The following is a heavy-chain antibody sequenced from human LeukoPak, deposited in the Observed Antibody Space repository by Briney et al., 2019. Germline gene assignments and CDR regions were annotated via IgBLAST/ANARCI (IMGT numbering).Heavy chain of an antibody. Sequence: SETLSLTCTVSGGSTGSSSYYWGWIRQPPGKGLEWIVNIYYTGSTYYNLSLKSRVTISVDTSKNQLSLKVNSVTAADTAVYYCVRRSIASAGMMDYWGQGTLVTVSS. CDR1: GGSTGSSSYY. V-gene: IGHV4-39*01. D-gene: IGHD6-13*01. CDR2: IYYTGST. J-gene: IGHJ4*02. CDR3: VRRSIASAGMMDY.